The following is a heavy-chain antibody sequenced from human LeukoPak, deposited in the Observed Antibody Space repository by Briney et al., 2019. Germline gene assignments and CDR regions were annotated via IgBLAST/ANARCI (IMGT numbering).Heavy chain of an antibody. J-gene: IGHJ5*02. V-gene: IGHV4-61*02. CDR3: ASFPIAARPINWFDP. CDR2: IYTSGST. D-gene: IGHD6-6*01. CDR1: GGSISSGSYY. Sequence: PSETLSLTCTVSGGSISSGSYYWSWIRQPAGKGLEWIGRIYTSGSTNYNPSLKSRVTISVDTSKNQFSLKLSSVTAADTAVYYCASFPIAARPINWFDPWGQGTLVTVSS.